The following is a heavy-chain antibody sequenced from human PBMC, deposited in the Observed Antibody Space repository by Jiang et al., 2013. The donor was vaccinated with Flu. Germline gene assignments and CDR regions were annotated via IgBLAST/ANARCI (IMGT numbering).Heavy chain of an antibody. CDR3: ARIKRDGYNLGPFDY. V-gene: IGHV5-10-1*01. D-gene: IGHD5-24*01. CDR2: IDPSDXFA. J-gene: IGHJ4*02. Sequence: GSRYIFTSYWITWVRQVPGKGLEWMGTIDPSDXFANYSPSFQGHVNISADRSITTAYLQWSSLKPSDTAIYYCARIKRDGYNLGPFDYWGQGSLLTVSS. CDR1: RYIFTSYW.